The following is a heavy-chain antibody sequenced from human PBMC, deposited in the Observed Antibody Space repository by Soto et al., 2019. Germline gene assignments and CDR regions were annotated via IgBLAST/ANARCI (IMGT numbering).Heavy chain of an antibody. Sequence: QVQLVESGGGVVQPGRSLRRSCAASGLTFSNYAMHWVRQAPGKGLEWLAIISYDGDNEYYADSVRGRFTISRDNSKNTLYLQTNNLRHEDTAVYYCAKDGGPVYCNSPGCSAKHFDYWGQGTLGTVSS. CDR3: AKDGGPVYCNSPGCSAKHFDY. CDR1: GLTFSNYA. D-gene: IGHD2-2*01. CDR2: ISYDGDNE. V-gene: IGHV3-30*18. J-gene: IGHJ4*02.